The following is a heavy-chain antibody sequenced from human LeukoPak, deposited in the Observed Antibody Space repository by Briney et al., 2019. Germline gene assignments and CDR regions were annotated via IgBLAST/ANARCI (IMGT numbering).Heavy chain of an antibody. D-gene: IGHD3-10*01. CDR3: ARGVVRGVIYYYYYMDV. V-gene: IGHV4-34*01. CDR2: INHSGST. CDR1: GGPFSGYY. Sequence: SETLSLTCAVYGGPFSGYYWSWIRQPPGKGLEWIGEINHSGSTNYNPSLKSRVTISVDTSKNQFSLKLSSVTAADTAVYYCARGVVRGVIYYYYYMDVWGKGTTVTVSS. J-gene: IGHJ6*03.